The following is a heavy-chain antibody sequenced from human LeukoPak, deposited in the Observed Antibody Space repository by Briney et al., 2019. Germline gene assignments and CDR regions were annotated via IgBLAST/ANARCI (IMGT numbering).Heavy chain of an antibody. V-gene: IGHV4-34*01. J-gene: IGHJ5*02. CDR3: ASQQDYYGSGSYYNWFDP. CDR2: INHSGST. D-gene: IGHD3-10*01. CDR1: GGSFSGYY. Sequence: PSETLSLTCAVYGGSFSGYYWSWIRQPPGKGLEWIGEINHSGSTNYNPSLKSRVTISVDTSKNQFSLKLSSVTAADTAVYYCASQQDYYGSGSYYNWFDPWGQGTLVTVSS.